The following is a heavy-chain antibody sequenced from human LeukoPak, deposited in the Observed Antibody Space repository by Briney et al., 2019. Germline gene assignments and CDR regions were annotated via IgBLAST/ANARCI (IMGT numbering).Heavy chain of an antibody. CDR2: ISYDGSNK. J-gene: IGHJ4*02. V-gene: IGHV3-30*18. CDR3: AKDGGVVVMLYYFDY. Sequence: GGSLRLSCAASGFTFSSYGMHWVRQAPGKGLEWVAVISYDGSNKYYADSVKGRFTISRDNSKNTLYLQMNSLRAEDTAVYYCAKDGGVVVMLYYFDYWGQGTLVTVSS. D-gene: IGHD3-22*01. CDR1: GFTFSSYG.